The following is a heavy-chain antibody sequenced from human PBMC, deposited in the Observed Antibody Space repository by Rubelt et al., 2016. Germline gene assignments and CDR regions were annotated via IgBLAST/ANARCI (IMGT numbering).Heavy chain of an antibody. CDR2: INHSGST. CDR1: GYY. D-gene: IGHD6-13*01. Sequence: GYYWSWIRQPPGKGLEWIGAINHSGSTNYNPSLKRQVTISVDTSKNQFSLKLSSVTAADTAVYYCASKGIAAKYYYYYGMDVWGQGTTVTVSS. V-gene: IGHV4-34*01. CDR3: ASKGIAAKYYYYYGMDV. J-gene: IGHJ6*02.